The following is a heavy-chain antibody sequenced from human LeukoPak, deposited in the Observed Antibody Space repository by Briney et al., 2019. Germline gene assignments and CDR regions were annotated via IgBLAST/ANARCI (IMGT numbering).Heavy chain of an antibody. J-gene: IGHJ3*02. D-gene: IGHD2-21*02. V-gene: IGHV3-30*18. CDR3: AKEVEKSLVVVTASDAFDI. Sequence: GGSLRLSCAASGFTFSSYGMHWVRQAPGKGLEWVAVISYDGSNKYYADSVKGRFTISRDNSKNTLYLQMNSLRAEDTAVYYCAKEVEKSLVVVTASDAFDIWGQGTMVTVSS. CDR2: ISYDGSNK. CDR1: GFTFSSYG.